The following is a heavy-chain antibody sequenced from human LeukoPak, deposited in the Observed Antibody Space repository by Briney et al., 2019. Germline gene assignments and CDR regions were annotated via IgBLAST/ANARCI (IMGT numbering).Heavy chain of an antibody. J-gene: IGHJ4*02. V-gene: IGHV3-30-3*01. D-gene: IGHD6-19*01. Sequence: PGRSLRLSCAASGFTFSGYAMHWVRQAPGKRLEWVAVISYDGSNDYYADSVKGRFTISRDNSKNTLYLQMNSLRAEDTAVYYCATNGPGIAVAGYVDYWGQGTLVTVSS. CDR3: ATNGPGIAVAGYVDY. CDR1: GFTFSGYA. CDR2: ISYDGSND.